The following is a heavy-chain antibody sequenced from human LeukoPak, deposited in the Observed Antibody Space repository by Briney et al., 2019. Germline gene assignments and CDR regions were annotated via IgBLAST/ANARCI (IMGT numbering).Heavy chain of an antibody. Sequence: QSGGSLRLSCAVSGFTVSGNYMSWVRQAPGKGLEWVSLIYSGGTTYYADSVKGRFTISRDNSKNTLYLQMNSLRAEDTAVYYCAKDQGSGSYILRYYYYMDVWGKGTTVTISS. CDR2: IYSGGTT. CDR3: AKDQGSGSYILRYYYYMDV. J-gene: IGHJ6*03. CDR1: GFTVSGNY. D-gene: IGHD1-26*01. V-gene: IGHV3-53*01.